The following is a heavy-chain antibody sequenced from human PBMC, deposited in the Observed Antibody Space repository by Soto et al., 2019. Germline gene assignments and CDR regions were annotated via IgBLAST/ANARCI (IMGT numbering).Heavy chain of an antibody. Sequence: QVQLEQSGAEVKTPGSSVKVSCKASGDIFISYGISWVRQAPGQGLKWMGGIIPIFGTTKYAQKFQARVTISADESTSTAYMELSSLTSEDTAVYYCAREGGTSTVVVPDFFQYWGQGTLVTVSS. V-gene: IGHV1-69*01. CDR2: IIPIFGTT. J-gene: IGHJ4*02. CDR1: GDIFISYG. D-gene: IGHD2-15*01. CDR3: AREGGTSTVVVPDFFQY.